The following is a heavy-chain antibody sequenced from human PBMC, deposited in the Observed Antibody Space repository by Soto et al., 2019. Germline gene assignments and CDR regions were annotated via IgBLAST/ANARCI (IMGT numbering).Heavy chain of an antibody. V-gene: IGHV3-64D*06. Sequence: SGGSLRLSCAASGFTFSSYAMHWVRQAPGKGLEYVSAISSNGGSTYYADSVKGRFTISRDNSKNTLYLQMSSLRAEDTAVYYCVKGARVVVVAASDYWGQGTLVTVSS. CDR1: GFTFSSYA. J-gene: IGHJ4*02. D-gene: IGHD2-15*01. CDR3: VKGARVVVVAASDY. CDR2: ISSNGGST.